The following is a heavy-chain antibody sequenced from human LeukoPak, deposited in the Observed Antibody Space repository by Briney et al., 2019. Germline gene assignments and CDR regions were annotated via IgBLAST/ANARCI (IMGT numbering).Heavy chain of an antibody. D-gene: IGHD4-11*01. CDR1: GFTFSSYG. CDR2: IRYDGSNK. Sequence: GGSLRLSCAASGFTFSSYGMHWVRQAPGKALEWVAFIRYDGSNKYYADSVKGRFTISRDNSKNLVYLQMSSLRAEDTALYYCTRDGPFYSPTSGWFGPWGQGTLVTVSS. V-gene: IGHV3-30*02. CDR3: TRDGPFYSPTSGWFGP. J-gene: IGHJ5*02.